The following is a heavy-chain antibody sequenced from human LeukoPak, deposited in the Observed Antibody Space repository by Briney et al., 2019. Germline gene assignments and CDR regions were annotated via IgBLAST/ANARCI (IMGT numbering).Heavy chain of an antibody. Sequence: GGSLRLSCAASGFTFSSYAMSWVRQAPGKGLEWVAVIWYDGSNKYYADSVKGRFTISRDNSKNTLYLQMNSLRAEDTAVYYCAIDSSSWSGDYYYGMDVWGKGTTVTVSS. CDR2: IWYDGSNK. J-gene: IGHJ6*04. CDR3: AIDSSSWSGDYYYGMDV. V-gene: IGHV3-33*08. CDR1: GFTFSSYA. D-gene: IGHD6-13*01.